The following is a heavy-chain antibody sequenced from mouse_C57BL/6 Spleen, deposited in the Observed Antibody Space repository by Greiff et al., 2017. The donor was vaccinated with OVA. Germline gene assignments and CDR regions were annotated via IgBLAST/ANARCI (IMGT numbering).Heavy chain of an antibody. J-gene: IGHJ4*01. V-gene: IGHV5-12*01. CDR3: ARHGATVDAMDY. Sequence: EVHLVESGGGLVQPGGSLKLSCAASGFTFSDYYMYWVRQTPEKRLEWVAYISNGGGSTYYPDTVKGRFTISRDNAKNTLYLQMSRLKSEDTAMYYCARHGATVDAMDYWGQGTSVTVSS. CDR2: ISNGGGST. CDR1: GFTFSDYY. D-gene: IGHD1-1*01.